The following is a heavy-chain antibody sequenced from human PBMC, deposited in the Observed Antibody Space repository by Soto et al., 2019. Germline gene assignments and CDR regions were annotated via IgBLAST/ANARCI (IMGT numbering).Heavy chain of an antibody. J-gene: IGHJ5*02. CDR2: INHSGST. Sequence: SETLSLTCAVYGGSFSGYYWSWIRQPPGKWLEWIGEINHSGSTNYNPSLKSRVTISVDTSKNQFSLKLSSVTAADTAVYYCARTYYYGSFETRFDPWGQGXLVTVYS. CDR1: GGSFSGYY. CDR3: ARTYYYGSFETRFDP. D-gene: IGHD3-10*01. V-gene: IGHV4-34*01.